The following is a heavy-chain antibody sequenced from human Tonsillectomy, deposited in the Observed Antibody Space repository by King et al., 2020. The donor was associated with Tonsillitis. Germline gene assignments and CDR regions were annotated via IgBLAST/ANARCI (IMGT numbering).Heavy chain of an antibody. CDR2: ISSGGSST. V-gene: IGHV3-23*03. J-gene: IGHJ3*02. Sequence: VQLVESGGGLVQPGGSLRLSCAASGFTFSSYAMSWVRQAPGKGLEWVSVISSGGSSTYYADSVKGRFTISRDNSKNTLYLQMNSLRAEDTAVYYCARGVVTMIDAFDIWGQGTMVTVSS. CDR3: ARGVVTMIDAFDI. D-gene: IGHD4-23*01. CDR1: GFTFSSYA.